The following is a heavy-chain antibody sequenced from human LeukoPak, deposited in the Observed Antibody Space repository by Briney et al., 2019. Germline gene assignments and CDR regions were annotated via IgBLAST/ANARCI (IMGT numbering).Heavy chain of an antibody. J-gene: IGHJ1*01. CDR3: ARAGYSMDTEYFQH. V-gene: IGHV3-48*03. Sequence: GGSLRLSCAASGFTFSSYEMNWVRQAPGKGLEWVAYISSSGSTIYYADSVNGRFTISRDNAKSSLYLQMNSLRAEDTAVYYCARAGYSMDTEYFQHWGQGTLVTVSS. CDR1: GFTFSSYE. CDR2: ISSSGSTI. D-gene: IGHD5-18*01.